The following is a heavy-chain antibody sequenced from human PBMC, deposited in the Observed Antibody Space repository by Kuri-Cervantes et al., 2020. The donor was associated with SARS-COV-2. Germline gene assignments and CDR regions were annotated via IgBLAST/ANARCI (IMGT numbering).Heavy chain of an antibody. D-gene: IGHD2-2*01. CDR3: ARGDIHLGYCSSTSCAYYIDY. CDR2: ISAYNGNT. CDR1: GYTFTSYG. V-gene: IGHV1-18*01. Sequence: ASVKVSCKASGYTFTSYGISWVRQAPGQGLEWMGWISAYNGNTNYAQKLQGRVTMTTDTSTSTAYMELRSLRSDDTAVYYCARGDIHLGYCSSTSCAYYIDYWGQGTLVTVSS. J-gene: IGHJ4*02.